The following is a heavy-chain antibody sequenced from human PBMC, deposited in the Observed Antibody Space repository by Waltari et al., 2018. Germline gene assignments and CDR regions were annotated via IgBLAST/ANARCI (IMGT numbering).Heavy chain of an antibody. CDR3: ARSGEMKGTVDY. J-gene: IGHJ4*02. V-gene: IGHV1-69*02. D-gene: IGHD1-1*01. CDR1: GGPFSPYT. Sequence: HVQLEQSGAEVKQPGSSVKVSCKASGGPFSPYTVTWVRQAPGQGLEWMGSIIPFLGISKYAQSLQARLTITVDQSTNTGYMELNNLRPEDTGVYYCARSGEMKGTVDYWGQGTLVTVSS. CDR2: IIPFLGIS.